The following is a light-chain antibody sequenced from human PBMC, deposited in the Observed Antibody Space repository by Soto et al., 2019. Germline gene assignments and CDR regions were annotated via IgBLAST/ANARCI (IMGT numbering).Light chain of an antibody. J-gene: IGKJ1*01. CDR3: QQYDSFPRT. V-gene: IGKV1-5*03. CDR2: KAS. CDR1: QNIRSW. Sequence: DIQMTQSPSTLSASVGDRVTITCRASQNIRSWLAWYQQKPGEAPKLLIYKASSLESGVPSMFSGSGSGTEFTLTISSLQPDDFATYYCQQYDSFPRTFGQGTKVEIK.